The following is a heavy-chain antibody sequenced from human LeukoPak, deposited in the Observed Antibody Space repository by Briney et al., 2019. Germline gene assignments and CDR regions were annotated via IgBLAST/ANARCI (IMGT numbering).Heavy chain of an antibody. CDR3: ARSYYDSSALDY. CDR2: INSDGSST. Sequence: GGSLRLSCAASGFTFSSYWMHWVRQPPGKGLVWVSRINSDGSSTSYADSVKGRFTISRDNAKNTLYLQMNSLRAEDTAVYYCARSYYDSSALDYWGQGTLVTVSS. CDR1: GFTFSSYW. D-gene: IGHD3-22*01. J-gene: IGHJ4*02. V-gene: IGHV3-74*01.